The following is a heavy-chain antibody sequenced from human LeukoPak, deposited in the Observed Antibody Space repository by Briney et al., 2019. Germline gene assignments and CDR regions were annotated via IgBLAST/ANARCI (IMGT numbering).Heavy chain of an antibody. D-gene: IGHD3-10*01. CDR3: ATETYYYGSGSPGPFDY. Sequence: GGSLRLSCAASGVTFSSYAMSWVRQAPGKGLEWVSAISGSGGSTYYADSVKGRFTISRDNSKNTLYLQMNGLRAEDTAVYYCATETYYYGSGSPGPFDYWGQGTLVTVSS. V-gene: IGHV3-23*01. J-gene: IGHJ4*02. CDR2: ISGSGGST. CDR1: GVTFSSYA.